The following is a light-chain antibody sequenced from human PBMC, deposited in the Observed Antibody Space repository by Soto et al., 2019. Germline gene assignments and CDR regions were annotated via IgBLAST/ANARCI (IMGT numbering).Light chain of an antibody. V-gene: IGKV3-15*01. J-gene: IGKJ1*01. CDR2: DAL. Sequence: EIVMTQSPGTLSVSPGEGASLSCRASQSLSTTLAWYQQKPGQAPRLLIYDALSRATGIPARFRGRGPGTDFTPTISTAQSEDFAVYYCQQYNQWRWTFGQGTSVYIK. CDR3: QQYNQWRWT. CDR1: QSLSTT.